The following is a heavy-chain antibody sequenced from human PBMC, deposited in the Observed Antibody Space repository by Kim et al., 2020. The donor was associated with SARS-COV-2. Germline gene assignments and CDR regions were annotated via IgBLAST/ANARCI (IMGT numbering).Heavy chain of an antibody. J-gene: IGHJ4*02. D-gene: IGHD3-22*01. Sequence: TTYHTPTLKVRVPLSVDTSKNQFSLRLSSVTAADTAVYYCASDSSGHYDYWGQGTLVTVSS. CDR2: TT. CDR3: ASDSSGHYDY. V-gene: IGHV4-39*01.